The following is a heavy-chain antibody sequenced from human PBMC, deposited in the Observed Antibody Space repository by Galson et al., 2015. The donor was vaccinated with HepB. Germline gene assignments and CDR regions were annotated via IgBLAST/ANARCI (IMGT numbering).Heavy chain of an antibody. J-gene: IGHJ4*02. CDR2: IDPSDSYT. D-gene: IGHD6-13*01. CDR1: GYSFTSYW. CDR3: ASTRIAAAGSDAFDI. Sequence: QSGAEVKKPGESLRISCKGSGYSFTSYWISWVRQMPGKGLEWMGRIDPSDSYTNYSPSFQGHVTISADKSISTAYLQWSSLKASDTAMYYCASTRIAAAGSDAFDIWGQGTLVTVSS. V-gene: IGHV5-10-1*01.